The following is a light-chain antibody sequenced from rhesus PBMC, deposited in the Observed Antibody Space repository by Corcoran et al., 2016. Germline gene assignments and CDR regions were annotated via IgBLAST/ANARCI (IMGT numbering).Light chain of an antibody. Sequence: DIQMTQSPSSLSASVGDRVTITCRASQGISNWLAWYQQKPGKAPKLLIYRASNLETGVPSRFSGSGSGTDFPLTISSLQPEDIATYYCQQHDNSPPTFGQGTKVEIK. V-gene: IGKV1-69*01. CDR2: RAS. J-gene: IGKJ1*01. CDR3: QQHDNSPPT. CDR1: QGISNW.